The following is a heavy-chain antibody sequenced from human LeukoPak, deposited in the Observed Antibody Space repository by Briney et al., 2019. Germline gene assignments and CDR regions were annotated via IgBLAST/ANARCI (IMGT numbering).Heavy chain of an antibody. J-gene: IGHJ4*02. Sequence: GGPLRLSCAVSGFTFSNYAMSWVRQAPGKGLEWVSAISGSGASTYYADSVKGRCTISRDNSKNSLYLQINSLRAEDTAVYSCVKDLVLGPVGPAARVPGVGLYGAFGNWGRGTLVTVSS. CDR1: GFTFSNYA. V-gene: IGHV3-23*01. D-gene: IGHD2-2*01. CDR3: VKDLVLGPVGPAARVPGVGLYGAFGN. CDR2: ISGSGAST.